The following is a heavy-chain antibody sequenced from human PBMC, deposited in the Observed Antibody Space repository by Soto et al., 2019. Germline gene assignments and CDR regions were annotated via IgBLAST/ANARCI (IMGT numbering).Heavy chain of an antibody. Sequence: GESLKISCKGSGYSFTSYWIGWVRQMPGKGLEWMGIIYPGDSDTRYSPSFQGQVTISADKSISTAYLQWSSLKASDTAMYYCARVEVGASHTGDLYYYYGMDVWGQGTTVTVSS. D-gene: IGHD1-26*01. CDR3: ARVEVGASHTGDLYYYYGMDV. J-gene: IGHJ6*02. V-gene: IGHV5-51*01. CDR2: IYPGDSDT. CDR1: GYSFTSYW.